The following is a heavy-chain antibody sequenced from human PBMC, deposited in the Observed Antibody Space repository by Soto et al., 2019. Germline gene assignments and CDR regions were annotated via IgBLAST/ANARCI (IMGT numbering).Heavy chain of an antibody. D-gene: IGHD2-8*01. V-gene: IGHV1-18*04. CDR3: ARSALMVYAIYFDS. CDR1: GYTFSSYG. Sequence: QVQLVQSGAEVKKPGASVKVSCKAAGYTFSSYGISWVRQAPGQGLEWMGWISANNGNTNFAQKVQGRVTMTTDTSTTTAYMELRSLRSDDTAVYYCARSALMVYAIYFDSWGQGTLVTVSS. CDR2: ISANNGNT. J-gene: IGHJ4*02.